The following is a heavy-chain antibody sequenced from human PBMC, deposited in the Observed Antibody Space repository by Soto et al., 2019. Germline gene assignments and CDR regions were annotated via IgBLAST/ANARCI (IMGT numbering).Heavy chain of an antibody. CDR2: ISYDGSSE. J-gene: IGHJ4*02. CDR1: GFTFSTYS. V-gene: IGHV3-30-3*01. Sequence: GGSLRLSCAASGFTFSTYSMHWVRQAPGEGLEWVAIISYDGSSEYHADSVKGRFTISRDDSKNTLYLQMNSLRPEDTALYFCAGEYRVSWCGSSGCFRSGMDVWGQGTLVTVSS. CDR3: AGEYRVSWCGSSGCFRSGMDV. D-gene: IGHD6-19*01.